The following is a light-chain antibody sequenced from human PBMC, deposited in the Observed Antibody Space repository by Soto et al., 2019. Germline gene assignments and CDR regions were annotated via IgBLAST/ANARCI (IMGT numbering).Light chain of an antibody. Sequence: DIQMTQSPSALSASVGDRVIITFRASQTIRSHLNWYQQKPGKAPNLLVYAASSLQSGVPSRFTGSGSGTEFTLTIGSLPSEDFAVYYCHQYNNWPRTFGQGTKVDIK. CDR3: HQYNNWPRT. CDR1: QTIRSH. CDR2: AAS. V-gene: IGKV1-39*01. J-gene: IGKJ1*01.